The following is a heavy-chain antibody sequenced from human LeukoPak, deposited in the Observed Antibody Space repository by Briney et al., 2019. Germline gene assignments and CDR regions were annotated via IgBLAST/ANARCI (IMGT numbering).Heavy chain of an antibody. V-gene: IGHV4-4*02. D-gene: IGHD3-9*01. CDR2: IYYSGST. Sequence: SETLSLTCAVSGGSISSSNWWSWVRQPPGKGLEWIGYIYYSGSTNYNPSLKSRVTISVDTSKNQFSLKLSSVTAADTAVYYCARAKRYFDWLPYRYYYYYMDVWGKGTTVTISS. CDR1: GGSISSSNW. CDR3: ARAKRYFDWLPYRYYYYYMDV. J-gene: IGHJ6*03.